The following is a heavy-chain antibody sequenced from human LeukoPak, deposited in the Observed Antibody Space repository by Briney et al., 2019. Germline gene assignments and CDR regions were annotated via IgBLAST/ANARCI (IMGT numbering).Heavy chain of an antibody. CDR2: IKEDGSEK. CDR3: TRGDSSSKIDY. D-gene: IGHD6-6*01. CDR1: GFTFRGYW. Sequence: PGGSLRLSCAASGFTFRGYWMSWVRQAPGKGREWVANIKEDGSEKYYVDSVKGRLTISRDNAKNSLNLQIDSLRVEDTAVYYCTRGDSSSKIDYWGQGTLVTVSS. V-gene: IGHV3-7*01. J-gene: IGHJ4*02.